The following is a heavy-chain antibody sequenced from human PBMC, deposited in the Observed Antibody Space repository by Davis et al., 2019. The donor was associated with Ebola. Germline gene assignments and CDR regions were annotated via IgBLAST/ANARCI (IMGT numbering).Heavy chain of an antibody. CDR2: ISTNTGNP. D-gene: IGHD7-27*01. CDR1: GYTFIGYG. CDR3: ARGPTGALDY. Sequence: AASVKASCKASGYTFIGYGINWVRQAPGPGLEWMGWISTNTGNPTYAQGFTGRFVFSLDTSVSTAYLQISSLEADDTAVYYCARGPTGALDYWGQGTLVTVSS. J-gene: IGHJ4*02. V-gene: IGHV7-4-1*02.